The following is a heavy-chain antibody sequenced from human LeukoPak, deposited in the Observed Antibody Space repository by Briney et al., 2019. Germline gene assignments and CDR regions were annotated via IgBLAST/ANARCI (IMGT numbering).Heavy chain of an antibody. CDR1: GGSFSGYY. Sequence: SETLSLTCAVYGGSFSGYYWSWIRQPPGKGLEWIGEINHSGSTNHNPSLKSRVTISVDTSKNQFSLKLSSVTAADTAVYYCARVYGYEDYWGQGTLVTVSS. J-gene: IGHJ4*02. D-gene: IGHD5-12*01. V-gene: IGHV4-34*01. CDR2: INHSGST. CDR3: ARVYGYEDY.